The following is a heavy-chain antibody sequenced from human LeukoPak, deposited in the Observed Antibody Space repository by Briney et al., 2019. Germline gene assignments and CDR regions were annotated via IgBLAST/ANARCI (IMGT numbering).Heavy chain of an antibody. CDR3: ARRGYCSSTSCYDFDY. D-gene: IGHD2-2*01. V-gene: IGHV1-18*04. Sequence: ASVKVSCKASGYTFTGYYMHGVRQAPGQGLEWMGWISAYNGNTNYAQKLQGRVTMTTDTSTSTACMELRSLRSDDTAVYYCARRGYCSSTSCYDFDYWGQGTLVTVSS. CDR2: ISAYNGNT. CDR1: GYTFTGYY. J-gene: IGHJ4*02.